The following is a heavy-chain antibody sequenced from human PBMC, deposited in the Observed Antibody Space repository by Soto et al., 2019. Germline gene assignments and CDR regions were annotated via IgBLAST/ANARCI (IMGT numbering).Heavy chain of an antibody. CDR3: ANYDYVWGSYRYTLGGDY. D-gene: IGHD3-16*02. CDR1: GFTFSSYA. CDR2: ISGSGGST. Sequence: EVQLLESGGGLVQPGGSLRLSCAASGFTFSSYAMSWVRQAPGKGLEWVSAISGSGGSTYYADSVKGRFTISRDNSKNTLYLQMNSLRAEDTAVYYCANYDYVWGSYRYTLGGDYWGQGTLVTVSS. V-gene: IGHV3-23*01. J-gene: IGHJ4*02.